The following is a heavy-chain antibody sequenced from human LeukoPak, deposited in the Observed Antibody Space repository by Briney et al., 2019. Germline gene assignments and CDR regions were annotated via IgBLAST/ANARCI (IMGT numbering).Heavy chain of an antibody. CDR3: ARGGGNDYDTSGYYYLAAY. Sequence: GGSLRLSCAASGFNFDTYSMTWIRQAPGKGLEWISHISAASHGIYYAVSVKGRFTISRDNAKNSLFLQMNSLRAEDTAVYYCARGGGNDYDTSGYYYLAAYWGQGTLVTVSS. CDR1: GFNFDTYS. D-gene: IGHD3-22*01. J-gene: IGHJ4*02. CDR2: ISAASHGI. V-gene: IGHV3-48*04.